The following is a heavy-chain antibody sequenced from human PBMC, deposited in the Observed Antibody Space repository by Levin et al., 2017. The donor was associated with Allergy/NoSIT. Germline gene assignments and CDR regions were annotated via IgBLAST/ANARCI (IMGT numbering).Heavy chain of an antibody. Sequence: TAGGSLRLSCTVSGGSISSYYWSWIRQPPGKGLEWIGYIYYSGSTNYNPSLKSRVTISVDTSKNQFSLKLSSVTAADTAVYYCARGRFDMIVVVHDYWGQGTLVTVSS. V-gene: IGHV4-59*01. CDR2: IYYSGST. CDR3: ARGRFDMIVVVHDY. J-gene: IGHJ4*02. D-gene: IGHD3-22*01. CDR1: GGSISSYY.